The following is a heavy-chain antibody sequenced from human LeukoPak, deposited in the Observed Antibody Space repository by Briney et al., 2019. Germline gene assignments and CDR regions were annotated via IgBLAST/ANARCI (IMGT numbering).Heavy chain of an antibody. V-gene: IGHV1-2*02. CDR1: GYTFTGYY. CDR3: ARVGYYYDSSGYYGY. Sequence: GASVKVSCKASGYTFTGYYMHWVRQAPGQGLEWMGWINPNSGGTNYAQKFQGRVTMTRDMSISTAYMELSRLRSDDTAVYYCARVGYYYDSSGYYGYWGQGTLVTVSS. D-gene: IGHD3-22*01. CDR2: INPNSGGT. J-gene: IGHJ4*02.